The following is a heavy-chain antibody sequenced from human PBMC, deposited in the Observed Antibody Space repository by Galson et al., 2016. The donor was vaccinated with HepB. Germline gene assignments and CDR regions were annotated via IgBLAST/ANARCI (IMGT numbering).Heavy chain of an antibody. J-gene: IGHJ2*01. CDR2: ISGSGDET. CDR1: GFTFSSYA. Sequence: SLRISCAASGFTFSSYAMTWVRQAPGKGLGWVSTISGSGDETNYADSVRGRVTFTRDNSKNTLYLQMTGLRAEDTAVFYCASGIAVTTSNNFWYFDLWGRGTLVTVAS. V-gene: IGHV3-23*01. D-gene: IGHD3-10*01. CDR3: ASGIAVTTSNNFWYFDL.